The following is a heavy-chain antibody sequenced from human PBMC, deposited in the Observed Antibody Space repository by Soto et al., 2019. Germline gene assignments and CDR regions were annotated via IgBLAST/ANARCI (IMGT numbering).Heavy chain of an antibody. CDR2: IYYSGST. D-gene: IGHD2-21*01. CDR1: GVSISSYY. CDR3: ARGGPYYYFDY. J-gene: IGHJ4*02. Sequence: SETLSLTCTVSGVSISSYYWSWIRQPPGKGLEWIGYIYYSGSTNYNPSLKSRVTISVDTSKNQFSLKLSSVTAADTAVYYCARGGPYYYFDYWGQGTLVTVSS. V-gene: IGHV4-59*08.